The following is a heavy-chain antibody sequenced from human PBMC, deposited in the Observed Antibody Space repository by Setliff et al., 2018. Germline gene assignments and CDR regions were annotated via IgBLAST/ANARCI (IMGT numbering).Heavy chain of an antibody. CDR3: ARGLNSVSWTFAY. V-gene: IGHV4-39*01. D-gene: IGHD2-15*01. Sequence: SETLSLTCSVLGDSLSSGTQYWAWIRQPPGKGLEWIGNIYYSGTTYYNPSLKSRVAISIDTSKNQFSLKVNSVTAADTAIYYCARGLNSVSWTFAYWGQGSLVTVSS. J-gene: IGHJ4*02. CDR2: IYYSGTT. CDR1: GDSLSSGTQY.